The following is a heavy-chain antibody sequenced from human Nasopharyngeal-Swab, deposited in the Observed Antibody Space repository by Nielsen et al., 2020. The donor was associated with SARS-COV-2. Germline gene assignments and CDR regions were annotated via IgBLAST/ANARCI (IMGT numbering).Heavy chain of an antibody. D-gene: IGHD3-22*01. CDR1: GYTFTSYG. CDR3: ARFVTTSYYYYGMDV. J-gene: IGHJ6*02. CDR2: ISAYNGNT. V-gene: IGHV1-18*01. Sequence: ASVKVSCKASGYTFTSYGISWVRQAPGQGLEWMGWISAYNGNTNYAQKLQGRVTMTTDTSTSTAYMGLRSLRSDDTAVYYCARFVTTSYYYYGMDVWGQGTTVTVSS.